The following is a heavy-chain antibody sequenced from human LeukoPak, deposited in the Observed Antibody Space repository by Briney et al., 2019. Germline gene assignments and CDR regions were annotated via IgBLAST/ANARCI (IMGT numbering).Heavy chain of an antibody. V-gene: IGHV4-34*01. Sequence: NPSETLSLTCTVSGGFISGHYWSWLRQPPGKGLEWIGEINHSGSTNYNPSLKSRVTISVDTSKNQFSLKLSSVTAADTAVYYCARARRSIAAAGTGFAFDIWGQGTMVTVSS. J-gene: IGHJ3*02. CDR1: GGFISGHY. CDR3: ARARRSIAAAGTGFAFDI. D-gene: IGHD6-13*01. CDR2: INHSGST.